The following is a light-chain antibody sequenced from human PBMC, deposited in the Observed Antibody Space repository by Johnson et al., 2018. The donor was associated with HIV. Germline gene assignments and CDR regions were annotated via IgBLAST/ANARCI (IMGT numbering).Light chain of an antibody. CDR3: GTWDSSLSAVP. CDR1: SSNIGNNY. Sequence: QSVLTQPPSVSAAPGQKVTISCSGSSSNIGNNYVSWYQQLPGTAPKLLIYENDKRPSGITDRFSGSKSGTSATLDITGTQPGDEADYYCGTWDSSLSAVPFGTGTKVTVL. V-gene: IGLV1-51*02. CDR2: END. J-gene: IGLJ1*01.